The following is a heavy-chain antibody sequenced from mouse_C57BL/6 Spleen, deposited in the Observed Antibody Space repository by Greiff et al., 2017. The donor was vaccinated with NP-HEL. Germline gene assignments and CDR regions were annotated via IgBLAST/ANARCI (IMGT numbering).Heavy chain of an antibody. CDR2: IYPGSGST. CDR3: ALYSYGSSPFAY. D-gene: IGHD1-1*01. CDR1: GYTFTSYW. V-gene: IGHV1-55*01. Sequence: VQLQQSGAELVKPGASVKMSCKASGYTFTSYWITWVKQRPGQGLEWIGDIYPGSGSTNYNEKFKSKATLTVDTSSSTAYMQLSSLTSEDSAVYYCALYSYGSSPFAYWGQGTLVTVSA. J-gene: IGHJ3*01.